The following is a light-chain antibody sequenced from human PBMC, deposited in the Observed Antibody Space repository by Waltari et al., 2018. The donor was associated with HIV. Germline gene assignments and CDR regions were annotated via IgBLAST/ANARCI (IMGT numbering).Light chain of an antibody. V-gene: IGLV2-23*02. Sequence: QPALTQPASVSGPPWQAHTISCLATSRDVGSYAIVHWYQQHPGKAPQVIIYEVSKRPSGVANRFSGSKSGNTASLTISGLQAEDEADYYCCSYTTTSASVFGGGTKLTVL. CDR2: EVS. J-gene: IGLJ3*02. CDR3: CSYTTTSASV. CDR1: SRDVGSYAI.